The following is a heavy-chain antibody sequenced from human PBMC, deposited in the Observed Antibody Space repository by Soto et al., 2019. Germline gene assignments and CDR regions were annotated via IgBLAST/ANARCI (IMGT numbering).Heavy chain of an antibody. CDR3: ARGSNGRTGSGVLAAFDI. Sequence: QVQLQESGPGLVKPSETLSLTCTVSGGSISSYYWSWIRQPPGKGLEWIGYIYYSGSTNYNPSLKGRGTISVDTSKDPFSLKLSSGTAAETAVYYCARGSNGRTGSGVLAAFDIWGQGTMVTVSS. V-gene: IGHV4-59*01. D-gene: IGHD1-26*01. CDR1: GGSISSYY. J-gene: IGHJ3*02. CDR2: IYYSGST.